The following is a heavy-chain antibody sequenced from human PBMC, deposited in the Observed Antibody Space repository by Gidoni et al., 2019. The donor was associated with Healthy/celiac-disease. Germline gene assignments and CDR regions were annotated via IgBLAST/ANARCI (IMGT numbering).Heavy chain of an antibody. CDR2: RNPNSGNT. CDR1: GYTFTSYD. V-gene: IGHV1-8*01. J-gene: IGHJ6*02. Sequence: QVQLVQSGAAVKTPGASVQVSCKASGYTFTSYDINWVRQATGQGLEWMGWRNPNSGNTGYAQKFQGRVTMTRNTSISTAYMELSSLRSEDTAVYYCASRDPPDYSPDGGYGMDVWGQGTTVTVSS. CDR3: ASRDPPDYSPDGGYGMDV. D-gene: IGHD4-4*01.